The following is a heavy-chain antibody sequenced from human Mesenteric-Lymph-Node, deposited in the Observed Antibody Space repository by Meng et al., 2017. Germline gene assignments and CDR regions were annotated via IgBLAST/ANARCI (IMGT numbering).Heavy chain of an antibody. D-gene: IGHD2-8*02. V-gene: IGHV1-46*01. Sequence: ASVKVSCKASGYSFSNYYMHWVRQAPGQGLEWMGLVNPSRDYTYYAQKFQGRVTMTRDTSTSTVYMELSSLRSEDTAVYYCARKRSGAGAFDIWGQGTMVTVSS. CDR2: VNPSRDYT. J-gene: IGHJ3*02. CDR1: GYSFSNYY. CDR3: ARKRSGAGAFDI.